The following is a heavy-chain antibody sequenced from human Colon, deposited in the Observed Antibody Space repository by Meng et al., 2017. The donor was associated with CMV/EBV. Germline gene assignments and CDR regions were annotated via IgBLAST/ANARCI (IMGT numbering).Heavy chain of an antibody. CDR1: GFTFSNYW. CDR2: INSDGSST. D-gene: IGHD2/OR15-2a*01. J-gene: IGHJ4*02. V-gene: IGHV3-74*01. CDR3: ATQNSIIHSFYFDF. Sequence: EVQLVESGGGLVQPGGCLRLSCVVSGFTFSNYWMHWVRQAPGKGLVWVSRINSDGSSTTYADSVKGRFTISRDNAKNTLHLQMNSLRAEDTAVYYCATQNSIIHSFYFDFWGQGALVTVSS.